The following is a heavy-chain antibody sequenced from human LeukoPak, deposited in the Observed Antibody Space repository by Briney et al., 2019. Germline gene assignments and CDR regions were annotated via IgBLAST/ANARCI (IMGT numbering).Heavy chain of an antibody. CDR2: IYYSGST. Sequence: PSETLSLTCSVSGGSISSYYWSWIRQPPGKGLKWIGYIYYSGSTNYNPSLKSRVTISVDTSKNQFSLKLSSVTAADTAVYYCARRDPTYYYDSSGYWGAFDIWGQGTMVTVSS. V-gene: IGHV4-59*08. D-gene: IGHD3-22*01. CDR3: ARRDPTYYYDSSGYWGAFDI. CDR1: GGSISSYY. J-gene: IGHJ3*02.